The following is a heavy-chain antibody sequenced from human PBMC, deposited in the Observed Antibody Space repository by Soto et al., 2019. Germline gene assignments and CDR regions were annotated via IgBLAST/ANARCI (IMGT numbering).Heavy chain of an antibody. D-gene: IGHD3-22*01. CDR1: GGSISSYY. CDR2: IYTSGST. J-gene: IGHJ3*02. Sequence: KPSETLSLTCTVSGGSISSYYWSWIRQPAGKGLEWIGRIYTSGSTNYNPSLKSRVAMSVDTSKNQFSLKLSSVTAADTAVYYCARGGDMIVVVGYAFDIWGQGTMVTVSS. V-gene: IGHV4-4*07. CDR3: ARGGDMIVVVGYAFDI.